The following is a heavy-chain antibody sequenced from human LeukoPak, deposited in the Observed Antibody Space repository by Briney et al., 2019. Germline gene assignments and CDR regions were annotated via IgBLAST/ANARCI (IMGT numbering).Heavy chain of an antibody. V-gene: IGHV1-69*05. CDR1: GGTFSSYA. CDR2: IIPIFGTA. CDR3: ARQRVDDYSNSYYFDY. J-gene: IGHJ4*02. D-gene: IGHD2-15*01. Sequence: ASVKVSCKASGGTFSSYAISWVRQAPGQGLEWMGGIIPIFGTANYAQKFQGGVTITTDESTSTAYMELSSLRSEDTAVYYCARQRVDDYSNSYYFDYWGQGTLVTVSS.